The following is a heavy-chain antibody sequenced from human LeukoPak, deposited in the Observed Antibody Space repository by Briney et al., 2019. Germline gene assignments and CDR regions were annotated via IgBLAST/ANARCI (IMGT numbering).Heavy chain of an antibody. J-gene: IGHJ4*02. Sequence: SVKVSCKASGGTFTSYAISWVRQAPGQGLEWMGRIIPIFGTANYAQKFQGRVTITTDESTSTAYMELSSLRSEDTAVYYCARAFYGDYVAGDYWGQGTLVTVSS. D-gene: IGHD4-17*01. CDR1: GGTFTSYA. V-gene: IGHV1-69*05. CDR3: ARAFYGDYVAGDY. CDR2: IIPIFGTA.